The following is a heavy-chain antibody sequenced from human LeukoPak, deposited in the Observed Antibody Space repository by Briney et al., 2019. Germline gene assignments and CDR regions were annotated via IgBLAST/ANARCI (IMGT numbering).Heavy chain of an antibody. V-gene: IGHV1-2*02. CDR2: NPNSVGT. Sequence: NPNSVGTNYAQNFQGRVTMTRDTSISTAYMELSRLRSDDTAVYYCAGTYSSSSHNYYYIDVWGKGTTVTVSS. CDR3: AGTYSSSSHNYYYIDV. D-gene: IGHD6-6*01. J-gene: IGHJ6*03.